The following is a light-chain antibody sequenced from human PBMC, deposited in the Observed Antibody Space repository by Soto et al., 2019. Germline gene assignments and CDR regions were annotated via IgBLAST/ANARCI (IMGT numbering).Light chain of an antibody. CDR3: QQYGSSPLT. V-gene: IGKV3-20*01. J-gene: IGKJ3*01. CDR1: QSVSSSY. CDR2: GAS. Sequence: EIVLTQSPGTLSLSPGERATLSCRASQSVSSSYLAWYQQKAGQAPRLLIYGASSRATGIPDRFSGSGSGTDFTLTISRLEPEDSAVYYCQQYGSSPLTFGPGTKVD.